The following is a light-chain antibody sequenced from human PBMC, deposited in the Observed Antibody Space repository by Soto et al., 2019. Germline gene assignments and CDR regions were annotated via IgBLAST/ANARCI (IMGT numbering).Light chain of an antibody. J-gene: IGKJ2*01. CDR3: QQYNSYSGST. Sequence: DIQMTQSPSTLSASVGDRVTITCRASQSISSWLAWYQQKPGKAPKLLIYDASSLESGVPSRFSGSGSGTEFTLTISSRQPDDFATYYCQQYNSYSGSTFGQGTKLEIK. CDR2: DAS. V-gene: IGKV1-5*01. CDR1: QSISSW.